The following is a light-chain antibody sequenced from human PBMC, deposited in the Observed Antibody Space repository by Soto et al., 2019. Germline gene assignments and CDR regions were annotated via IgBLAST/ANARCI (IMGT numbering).Light chain of an antibody. CDR1: QSLSSN. J-gene: IGKJ5*01. CDR3: QQYNSWPPIT. V-gene: IGKV3D-15*01. CDR2: GAS. Sequence: EIVMTQSPATLSASPGQRATLSCRASQSLSSNLVWYQQKPGQAPRVLIYGASRRATGIPDRFSGSGSGTDFTLTISRLQPEDFAVYYCQQYNSWPPITFGQGTRLEIK.